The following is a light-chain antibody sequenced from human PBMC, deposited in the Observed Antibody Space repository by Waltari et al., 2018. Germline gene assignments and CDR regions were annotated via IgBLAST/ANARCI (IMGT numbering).Light chain of an antibody. CDR1: QSVSRA. CDR3: QHYVSLPVT. J-gene: IGKJ1*01. V-gene: IGKV3-20*01. CDR2: GAS. Sequence: EIVLTQSPGTLSLSPGERATLSCRASQSVSRALAWYQQNPGQHPRLLIYGASNRATGIPDRFSGSGSGTDFSLIISRLEPEDFAVYYCQHYVSLPVTFGQGTKVESK.